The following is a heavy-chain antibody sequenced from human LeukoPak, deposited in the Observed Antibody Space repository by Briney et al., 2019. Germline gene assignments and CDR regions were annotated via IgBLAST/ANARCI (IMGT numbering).Heavy chain of an antibody. CDR2: IKQDGSEK. D-gene: IGHD6-19*01. CDR1: GFTFSSYW. CDR3: AKDHSGWYIDY. V-gene: IGHV3-7*01. Sequence: GGSLRLSCAASGFTFSSYWMSWVRQAPGKGLEWVANIKQDGSEKYYVDSVKGRFTISRDNSKNTLYLQMNSLRAEDTAVYYCAKDHSGWYIDYWGQGTLVTVSS. J-gene: IGHJ4*02.